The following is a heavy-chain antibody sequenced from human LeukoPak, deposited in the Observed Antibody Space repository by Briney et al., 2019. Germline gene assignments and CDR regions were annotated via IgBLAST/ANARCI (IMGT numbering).Heavy chain of an antibody. D-gene: IGHD1-26*01. J-gene: IGHJ5*02. Sequence: ASVKVSCKASGYTFTDYYIHWVRQAPAQGLEWMGWINPNTDGINYAQNFRGRVTMTRDTSISTAYMELSSLRSDDTAIYYCARVKALGIVGSTTVLDPWGQGTLSPSPQ. CDR2: INPNTDGI. V-gene: IGHV1-2*02. CDR3: ARVKALGIVGSTTVLDP. CDR1: GYTFTDYY.